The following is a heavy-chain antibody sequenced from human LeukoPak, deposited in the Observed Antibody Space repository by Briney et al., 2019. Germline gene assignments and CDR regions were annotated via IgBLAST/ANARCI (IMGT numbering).Heavy chain of an antibody. D-gene: IGHD3-22*01. CDR3: ARHPSYYYDSSGYYLSPLMDY. V-gene: IGHV1-18*01. J-gene: IGHJ4*02. CDR1: GYTFTSYG. CDR2: ISAYNGNT. Sequence: ASVKVSCKASGYTFTSYGISWVRQAPGQGLEWMGWISAYNGNTNYAQKLQGRVTMTTDTSTSTAYMELRSLRSDDTAVYYCARHPSYYYDSSGYYLSPLMDYWGQGTLVTVSS.